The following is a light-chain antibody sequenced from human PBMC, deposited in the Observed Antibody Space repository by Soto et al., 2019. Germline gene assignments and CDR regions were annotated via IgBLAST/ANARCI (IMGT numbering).Light chain of an antibody. Sequence: EIGLTQSPGTLSLSPGERATLSCRASQSVSSSYLAWYQQKPGQAPRLLIYGASSRATGIPDRFSGSGSGTAFTLTISRLEPEDFAVYYCQQYGSSLGVTFGGGTKVEIK. CDR1: QSVSSSY. V-gene: IGKV3-20*01. CDR2: GAS. CDR3: QQYGSSLGVT. J-gene: IGKJ4*01.